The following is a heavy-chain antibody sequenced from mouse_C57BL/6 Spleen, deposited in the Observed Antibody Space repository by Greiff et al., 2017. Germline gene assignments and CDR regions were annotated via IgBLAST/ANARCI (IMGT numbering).Heavy chain of an antibody. CDR2: IDPSDSYT. J-gene: IGHJ2*01. D-gene: IGHD1-1*01. CDR1: GYTFTSYW. Sequence: QVHVKQPGAELVKPGASVKLSCKASGYTFTSYWMQWVKQRPGQGLEWIGEIDPSDSYTNYNQKFKGKATLTVDTSSSTAYMQLSSLTSEDSAVYYCARRGSRYFDYWGQGTTLTVSS. V-gene: IGHV1-50*01. CDR3: ARRGSRYFDY.